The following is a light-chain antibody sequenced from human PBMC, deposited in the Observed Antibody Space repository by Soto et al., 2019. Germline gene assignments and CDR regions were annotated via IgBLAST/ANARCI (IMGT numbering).Light chain of an antibody. CDR1: QSVSSN. V-gene: IGKV3D-20*02. J-gene: IGKJ5*01. Sequence: EIVMTPSPATLSVSPVERATLSCRASQSVSSNLAWYQQKPGQAPRLLIYGAFSRATGIPDRFSGSGSGTDFTLTISRLEPEDFAVYYCQQRSIFGQGTRLEI. CDR3: QQRSI. CDR2: GAF.